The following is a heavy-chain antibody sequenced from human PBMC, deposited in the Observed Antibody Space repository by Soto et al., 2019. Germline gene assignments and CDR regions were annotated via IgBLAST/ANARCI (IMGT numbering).Heavy chain of an antibody. CDR1: GGSISSYY. V-gene: IGHV4-59*08. CDR2: IYYSGST. CDR3: ARHFPILWVGYGMDV. D-gene: IGHD2-21*01. J-gene: IGHJ6*02. Sequence: QVQLQESGPGLVKPSETLSLTCTVSGGSISSYYWSWIRQPPGKGLEWIGYIYYSGSTNYNPSLRRRVTISVDTSKNQFSLKLSSVTAADTAVYYCARHFPILWVGYGMDVWGQGTTVTVSS.